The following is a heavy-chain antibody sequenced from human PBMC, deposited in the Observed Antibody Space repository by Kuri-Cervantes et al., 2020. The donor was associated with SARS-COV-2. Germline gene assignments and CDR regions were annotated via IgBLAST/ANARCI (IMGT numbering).Heavy chain of an antibody. V-gene: IGHV4-30-4*08. CDR3: ARTQLGMNMDV. J-gene: IGHJ6*03. CDR1: GGSISSGDYY. D-gene: IGHD7-27*01. Sequence: SETLSLTCTVSGGSISSGDYYWSWIRQPPGKGLEWIGYIYYSGSTYYNPSLKSRVTISVDTSENQFSLKLSSVTAADTAVYYCARTQLGMNMDVWGKGTTVTVSS. CDR2: IYYSGST.